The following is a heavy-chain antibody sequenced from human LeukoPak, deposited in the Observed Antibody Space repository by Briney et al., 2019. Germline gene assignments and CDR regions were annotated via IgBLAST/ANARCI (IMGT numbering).Heavy chain of an antibody. D-gene: IGHD6-13*01. J-gene: IGHJ4*02. Sequence: GGSLRLSCAASGFTFNDYYMSWIRQAPGKGLEWISYIGSSGGSINYADSVKGRFTISRDNAKNSLSLQMNSLRAEDTAVYYCVRGRTSGSSWPFNYWGQGTLVTVSS. V-gene: IGHV3-11*04. CDR1: GFTFNDYY. CDR2: IGSSGGSI. CDR3: VRGRTSGSSWPFNY.